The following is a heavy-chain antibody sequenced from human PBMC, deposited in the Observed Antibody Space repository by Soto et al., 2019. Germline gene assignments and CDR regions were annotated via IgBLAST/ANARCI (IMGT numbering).Heavy chain of an antibody. J-gene: IGHJ4*02. V-gene: IGHV4-59*12. Sequence: PSDTLSLTCTVSGGSIGGYYWSWIRQAPGKGLEWLGYIYYTGRTKYNPSLKTRVTMSADTAKNQVSLRLTSVTAADTAVYYCARVRERLQYFDWFYHFDSWGQGTLVTVSS. CDR3: ARVRERLQYFDWFYHFDS. CDR1: GGSIGGYY. CDR2: IYYTGRT. D-gene: IGHD3-9*01.